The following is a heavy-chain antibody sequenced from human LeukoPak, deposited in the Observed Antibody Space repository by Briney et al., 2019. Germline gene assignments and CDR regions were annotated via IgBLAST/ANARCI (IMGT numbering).Heavy chain of an antibody. D-gene: IGHD1-26*01. CDR3: AKVLRWDSGSFIDY. CDR1: GFTFSSYG. CDR2: ISYDGSNK. J-gene: IGHJ4*02. V-gene: IGHV3-30*18. Sequence: PGGSLRLSCAASGFTFSSYGMHWVRQAPGKGLEWVAVISYDGSNKYYADSVKGRFTISRDNSKNTLYLQMNSLRAEDTAVYYCAKVLRWDSGSFIDYWGQGTLVTVSS.